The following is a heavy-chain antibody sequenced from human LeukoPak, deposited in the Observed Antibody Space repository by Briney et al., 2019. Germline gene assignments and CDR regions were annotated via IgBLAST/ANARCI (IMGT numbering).Heavy chain of an antibody. CDR3: AKVPWDGDYQPLEFDY. D-gene: IGHD4-17*01. J-gene: IGHJ4*02. CDR1: GFTFSSYG. V-gene: IGHV3-23*01. CDR2: ISGSGGST. Sequence: PGGSLRLSCAASGFTFSSYGMSWVRQAPGKGLEWVSAISGSGGSTYYADSVKGRFTISRDNSKNTLYLQMNSLRAEDTAVYYCAKVPWDGDYQPLEFDYWGQGTLVAVSS.